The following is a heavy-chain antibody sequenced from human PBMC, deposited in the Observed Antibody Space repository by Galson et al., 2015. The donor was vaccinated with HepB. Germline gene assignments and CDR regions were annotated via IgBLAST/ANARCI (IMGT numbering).Heavy chain of an antibody. D-gene: IGHD2-15*01. Sequence: SETLSLTCTVSGGSISSSSYYWGWIRQPPGKGLEWIGSIYYSGSTYYNPSLKSRVTISVDTSKNQFSLKLSSVTAADTAVYYCARGYCSGGSCYFDYWGQGTLVTVSS. CDR3: ARGYCSGGSCYFDY. V-gene: IGHV4-39*07. CDR2: IYYSGST. CDR1: GGSISSSSYY. J-gene: IGHJ4*02.